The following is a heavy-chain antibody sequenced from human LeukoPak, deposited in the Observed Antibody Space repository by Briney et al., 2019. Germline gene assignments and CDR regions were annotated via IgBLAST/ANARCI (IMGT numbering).Heavy chain of an antibody. D-gene: IGHD5-12*01. CDR3: ARDRGLSGYDLCDY. Sequence: XGSLRLSCAASTFTFSNYWMNWVRQAPGKGLEWVATIKHDGSEKHYVDSVEGRFTISRDNAMNSLYLQMNSPRAEDTAVYYCARDRGLSGYDLCDYWGQGTLVTVSS. V-gene: IGHV3-7*01. J-gene: IGHJ4*02. CDR1: TFTFSNYW. CDR2: IKHDGSEK.